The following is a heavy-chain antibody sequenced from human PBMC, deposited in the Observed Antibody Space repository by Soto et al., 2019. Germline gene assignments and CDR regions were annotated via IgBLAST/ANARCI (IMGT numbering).Heavy chain of an antibody. CDR1: CDSIITFY. CDR2: VYYTGST. CDR3: ARGRTVRNYADDSSDYFYFFDY. J-gene: IGHJ4*02. D-gene: IGHD3-22*01. V-gene: IGHV4-59*01. Sequence: KTSETVSLTCTFSCDSIITFYWGWMRQSPGKELEWIGYVYYTGSTNYSTSLKSRVTISVDRSKNQFSLKLTSANAADTAVYYCARGRTVRNYADDSSDYFYFFDYWGQGTQVTVSS.